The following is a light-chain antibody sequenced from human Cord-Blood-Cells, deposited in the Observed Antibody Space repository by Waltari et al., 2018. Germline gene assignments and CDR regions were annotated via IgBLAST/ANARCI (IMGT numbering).Light chain of an antibody. CDR3: SSYTSSSTL. V-gene: IGLV2-18*02. Sequence: SSLTQTPCVSGSTGQSLTISCTGTRSEPGRYNRVSWYQQPPGPAPKLMIYEVSNRPSGVPNRFSGSKSGNTASLTISGLQAEDEAVYYCSSYTSSSTLFGTGTKVTVL. J-gene: IGLJ1*01. CDR1: RSEPGRYNR. CDR2: EVS.